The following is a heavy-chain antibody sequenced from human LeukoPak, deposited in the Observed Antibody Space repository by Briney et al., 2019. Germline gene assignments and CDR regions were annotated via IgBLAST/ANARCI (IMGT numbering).Heavy chain of an antibody. V-gene: IGHV3-11*04. Sequence: GGSLRLSCAASGFTFSDHYMSWSRQAPGKGLQWVAYISSSGTTKYYADSVKGRFTISRDNAKNSLYLQMNSLRAEDSALYYCAREDGTYWGQGTLVTVSS. CDR2: ISSSGTTK. J-gene: IGHJ4*02. CDR3: AREDGTY. CDR1: GFTFSDHY.